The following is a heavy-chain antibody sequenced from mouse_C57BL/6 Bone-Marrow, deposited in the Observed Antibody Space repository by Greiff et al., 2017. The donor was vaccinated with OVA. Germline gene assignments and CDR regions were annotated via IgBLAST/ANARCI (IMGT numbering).Heavy chain of an antibody. CDR2: INPRGGYT. J-gene: IGHJ3*01. CDR3: ANGFAY. V-gene: IGHV1-4*01. CDR1: GYTFTSYT. Sequence: VQLQQSGAELARPGASVKMSCKASGYTFTSYTMPWVNQRPGKGLEWIGSINPRGGYTTYNQKFKDKATLTADKSSSTPYMQLSSLTSEGSAVYYCANGFAYWGQGTRVTVSA.